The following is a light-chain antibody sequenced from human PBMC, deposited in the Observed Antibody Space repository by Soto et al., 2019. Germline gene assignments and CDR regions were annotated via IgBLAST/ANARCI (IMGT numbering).Light chain of an antibody. CDR1: SSDFGSYNL. CDR2: EVS. J-gene: IGLJ1*01. V-gene: IGLV2-23*02. CDR3: CSYAGDSIFYV. Sequence: QSVLTQPASVSGSPGQSTTFSCTGTSSDFGSYNLVSWYQQHPGKAPKLIIYEVSKRPSGVSNRFSGSKSGNTASLTISGLRAEDEADYYCCSYAGDSIFYVFGSGTKVTVL.